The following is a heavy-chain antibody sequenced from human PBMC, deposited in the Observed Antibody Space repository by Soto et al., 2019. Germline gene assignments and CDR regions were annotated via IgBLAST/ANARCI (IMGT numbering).Heavy chain of an antibody. CDR3: ARARGIKLRYFDWLLPGDY. CDR1: AYTFTSYD. Sequence: ASVKVSCKASAYTFTSYDINWVRQATGQGLEWMGWMNPNSGNTGYAQKFQGRVTMTRNTSISTAYMELSSLRSEDTAVYYCARARGIKLRYFDWLLPGDYWGQGTLVTVSS. CDR2: MNPNSGNT. V-gene: IGHV1-8*01. D-gene: IGHD3-9*01. J-gene: IGHJ4*02.